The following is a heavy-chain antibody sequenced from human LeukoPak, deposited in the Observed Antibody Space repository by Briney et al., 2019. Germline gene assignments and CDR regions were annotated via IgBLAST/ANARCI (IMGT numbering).Heavy chain of an antibody. D-gene: IGHD3-10*01. CDR2: NNSDGSST. J-gene: IGHJ6*03. Sequence: GALRLSCAASGFTFSTYWMNWVRQPPGKGLVWVSRNNSDGSSTTYADSVMGRFTISRDNATNTLFLQMNSLRAEDTAVYYCAKDRGYYGSGYYMDVWGKGTTVTISS. CDR3: AKDRGYYGSGYYMDV. CDR1: GFTFSTYW. V-gene: IGHV3-74*01.